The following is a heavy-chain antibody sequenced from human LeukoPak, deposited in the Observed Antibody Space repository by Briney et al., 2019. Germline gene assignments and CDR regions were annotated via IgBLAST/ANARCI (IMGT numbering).Heavy chain of an antibody. Sequence: ASVKVSCKASGYTFTSYAVHWVRQAPGQRLEWMGWINAGNGNTKYSQEFQGRVTITRDTSASTAYMELSSLRSEDMAVYYCAREGNYYDSSGYRNRYYYYYYMDVWGKGTTVTVSS. CDR1: GYTFTSYA. J-gene: IGHJ6*03. CDR2: INAGNGNT. CDR3: AREGNYYDSSGYRNRYYYYYYMDV. V-gene: IGHV1-3*03. D-gene: IGHD3-22*01.